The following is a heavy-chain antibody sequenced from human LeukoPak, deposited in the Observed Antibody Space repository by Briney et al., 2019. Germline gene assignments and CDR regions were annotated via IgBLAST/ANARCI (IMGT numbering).Heavy chain of an antibody. CDR3: VRALITYYYDNSGSLWAFDI. V-gene: IGHV4-30-4*01. J-gene: IGHJ3*02. CDR1: GGSISSGDYY. D-gene: IGHD3-22*01. CDR2: IYYSGST. Sequence: PSETLSLTCTVSGGSISSGDYYWSWIRQPPGKGLEWIGYIYYSGSTYYNPSLKSRVTISVDTSKNQFSLKLSSVTAADTAVYYCVRALITYYYDNSGSLWAFDIWGQGTMVTVSS.